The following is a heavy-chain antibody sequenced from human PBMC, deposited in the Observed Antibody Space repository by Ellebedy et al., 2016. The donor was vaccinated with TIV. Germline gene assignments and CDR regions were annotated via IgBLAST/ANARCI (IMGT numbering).Heavy chain of an antibody. V-gene: IGHV5-51*01. CDR3: ARLRGCSSGSCYSDY. CDR2: IYLGDSDT. CDR1: GNSSIRYW. D-gene: IGHD2-15*01. J-gene: IGHJ4*02. Sequence: GGSLRLSCKGSGNSSIRYWIGWVRQIPGKGLEWMGIIYLGDSDTRYSPSFQGQVTISVDKSINTAYLQWRSLKATDTAMYHCARLRGCSSGSCYSDYWGQGTLVTVSS.